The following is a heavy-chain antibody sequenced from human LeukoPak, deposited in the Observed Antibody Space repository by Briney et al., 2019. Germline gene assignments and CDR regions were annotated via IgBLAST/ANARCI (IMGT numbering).Heavy chain of an antibody. D-gene: IGHD3-22*01. J-gene: IGHJ6*02. CDR3: AREKVWGYYYYGMDV. CDR1: GGSTSSYY. Sequence: PSETLSLTCTVSGGSTSSYYWSWIRQPPGKGLEWIGYIYYSGSTNYNPSLKSRVTISVDTSKNQFSLKLSSVTAADTAVYYCAREKVWGYYYYGMDVWGQGTTVTVSS. V-gene: IGHV4-59*01. CDR2: IYYSGST.